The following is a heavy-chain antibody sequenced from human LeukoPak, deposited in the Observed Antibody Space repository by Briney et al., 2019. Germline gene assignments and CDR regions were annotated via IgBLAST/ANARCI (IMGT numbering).Heavy chain of an antibody. D-gene: IGHD5-24*01. J-gene: IGHJ4*02. CDR3: AVKRGGYAPFDY. CDR1: GFTFSSYA. V-gene: IGHV3-23*01. Sequence: PGGSLRLSCAASGFTFSSYAVTWVRQAPGKWLEWVSVISGSGGITYYADSVKGRFTTSRDNSKNTLYLQMNSLRAEDTAVYYCAVKRGGYAPFDYWGQGTLVTVSS. CDR2: ISGSGGIT.